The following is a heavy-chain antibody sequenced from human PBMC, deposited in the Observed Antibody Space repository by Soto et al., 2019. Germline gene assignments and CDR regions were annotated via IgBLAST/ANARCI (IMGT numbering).Heavy chain of an antibody. D-gene: IGHD2-2*01. V-gene: IGHV4-31*03. CDR2: IYYSGNT. J-gene: IGHJ6*02. CDR1: GGSISSGGYY. Sequence: SETLSLTCTVSGGSISSGGYYWTWIRQHPGKGLEWIGYIYYSGNTYYNPSLKSRVTISVDTSKNQFPLKLSSVTAADTAVYYCARLHGYCISSSCHGHYAMDVWGQGTTVTVSS. CDR3: ARLHGYCISSSCHGHYAMDV.